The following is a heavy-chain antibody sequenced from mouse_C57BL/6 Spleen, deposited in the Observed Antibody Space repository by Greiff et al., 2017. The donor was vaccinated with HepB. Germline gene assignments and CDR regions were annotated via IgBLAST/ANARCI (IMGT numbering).Heavy chain of an antibody. D-gene: IGHD2-5*01. J-gene: IGHJ1*03. CDR1: GYSITSGYD. Sequence: EVQLQQSGPGMVKPSQSLSLTCTVTGYSITSGYDWHWIRHFPGNKLEWMGYISYSGSTNYNPSLKSRISITHDTSKNHFFLKLNSVTTEDTATYYCARDHYSNWYFDVWGTGTTVTVSS. CDR2: ISYSGST. V-gene: IGHV3-1*01. CDR3: ARDHYSNWYFDV.